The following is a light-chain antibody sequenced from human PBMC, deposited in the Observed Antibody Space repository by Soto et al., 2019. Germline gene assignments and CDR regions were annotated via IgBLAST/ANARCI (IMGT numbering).Light chain of an antibody. CDR1: QSISSW. Sequence: DIPMTQSPSTLSASVGDRVTITCRSSQSISSWLAWYHQNPGKAPKLLIYKASSLESGVPSRFSGSGSWTEFTLTIISLQPDDFATYYCQQYNSYPWTFGQGTKVEIK. CDR2: KAS. V-gene: IGKV1-5*03. CDR3: QQYNSYPWT. J-gene: IGKJ1*01.